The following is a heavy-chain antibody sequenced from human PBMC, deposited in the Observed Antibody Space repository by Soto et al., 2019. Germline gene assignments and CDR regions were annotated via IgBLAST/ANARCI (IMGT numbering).Heavy chain of an antibody. CDR3: AGFVLYSGYHRVFFAF. J-gene: IGHJ4*02. Sequence: PGGSLRLSCAASGFSFSNSWMHWVRQAPGKGLVWVSRISSDGSSTNYADSVKGRFIISRDNAKNTLYLQMNILRAEDTAVYYCAGFVLYSGYHRVFFAFWGQGSLVPVSS. D-gene: IGHD5-12*01. CDR1: GFSFSNSW. V-gene: IGHV3-74*01. CDR2: ISSDGSST.